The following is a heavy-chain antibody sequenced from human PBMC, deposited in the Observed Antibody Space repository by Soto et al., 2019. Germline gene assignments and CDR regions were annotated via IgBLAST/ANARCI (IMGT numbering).Heavy chain of an antibody. CDR1: GGTFSSYA. CDR3: ARDGVGYCSSTSCPHWFDP. J-gene: IGHJ5*02. V-gene: IGHV1-69*01. CDR2: IIPIFGTA. D-gene: IGHD2-2*01. Sequence: QVQLVQSGAEVKKPGSSVKVSCKASGGTFSSYAISWVRQVPGQGLEWMGGIIPIFGTANYAQKFQGRVTITADESTSTAYMELSSLRSEDTAVYYCARDGVGYCSSTSCPHWFDPWGQGTLVTVSS.